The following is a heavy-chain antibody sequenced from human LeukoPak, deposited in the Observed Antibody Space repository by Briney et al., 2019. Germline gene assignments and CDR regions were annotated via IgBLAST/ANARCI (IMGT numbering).Heavy chain of an antibody. CDR2: IWSDGTNR. CDR3: ARDAQRGFDYSNSLQY. V-gene: IGHV3-33*01. CDR1: GFTFNHYG. J-gene: IGHJ4*02. D-gene: IGHD4-11*01. Sequence: GRSLTLSCAATGFTFNHYGMHWVRQAPGKGLAGVAVIWSDGTNRYYADSVKGRFTISRDDSRNTVYLQMNSLRPEDTGVYYCARDAQRGFDYSNSLQYWGQGTPVTVST.